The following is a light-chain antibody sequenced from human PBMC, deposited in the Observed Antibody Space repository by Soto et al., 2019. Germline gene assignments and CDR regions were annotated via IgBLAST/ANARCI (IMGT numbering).Light chain of an antibody. CDR2: GAS. CDR3: HQYNNWWT. Sequence: EIVVTQSPATLSVSPGERATLSCRASQTVSNNLAWYQQKPGQAPRLLIYGASTRATGIPARFSGSGSGTEFTLTISSLQSEDFAVYYCHQYNNWWTFGQGTKVDIK. J-gene: IGKJ1*01. CDR1: QTVSNN. V-gene: IGKV3-15*01.